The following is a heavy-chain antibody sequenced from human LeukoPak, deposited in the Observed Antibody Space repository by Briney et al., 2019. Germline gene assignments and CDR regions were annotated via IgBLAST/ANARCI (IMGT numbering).Heavy chain of an antibody. CDR3: AIYDSRGDFDY. Sequence: PEGSLRLSCAASGFIFSDYGMHWVRQAPGQGLDWVAFIRNDDSDRDYADSVRGRFTISRDNSRNTLYLQMRNLRPEDTGVYYCAIYDSRGDFDYWGQGTQVTVSA. J-gene: IGHJ4*02. CDR1: GFIFSDYG. CDR2: IRNDDSDR. V-gene: IGHV3-30*02. D-gene: IGHD3-22*01.